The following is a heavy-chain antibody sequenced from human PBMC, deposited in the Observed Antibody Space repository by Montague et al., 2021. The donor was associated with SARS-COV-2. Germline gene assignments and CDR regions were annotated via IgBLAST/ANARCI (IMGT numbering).Heavy chain of an antibody. J-gene: IGHJ4*02. V-gene: IGHV3-74*01. Sequence: SLRLSCTASGFTLSSYWMYWVRQAPGKGLVWISRIHYDGSSTNYADSVRGRFTISRDTVKNTLYLQMNSLRAEDTAVYYCARAYYTGLYPFDYWGQGTLVTVSS. D-gene: IGHD2-8*02. CDR3: ARAYYTGLYPFDY. CDR1: GFTLSSYW. CDR2: IHYDGSST.